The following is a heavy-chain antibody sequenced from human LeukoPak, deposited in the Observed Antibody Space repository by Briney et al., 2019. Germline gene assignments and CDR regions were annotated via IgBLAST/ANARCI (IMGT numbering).Heavy chain of an antibody. J-gene: IGHJ4*02. CDR2: IYYSGST. CDR1: GGSISSYC. V-gene: IGHV4-59*01. Sequence: PSETLSLTCTVSGGSISSYCWSWIRQPPGKGLEWIGYIYYSGSTNYNPSLKSRVTISVDTSKNQFSLKLSSVTAADTAVYYCARLVRGFTYGFDTGFDYWGQGTLVTVSS. CDR3: ARLVRGFTYGFDTGFDY. D-gene: IGHD5-18*01.